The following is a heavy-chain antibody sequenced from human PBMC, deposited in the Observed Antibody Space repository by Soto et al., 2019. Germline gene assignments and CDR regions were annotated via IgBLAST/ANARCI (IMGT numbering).Heavy chain of an antibody. J-gene: IGHJ4*02. Sequence: QVQLVESGGGVVQPGRSLRLSCAASGFTFSSYGMHWVRQAPGKGLEWVAVISYDGSNKYYADSVKGRFTISRDNSKNTLYLQMNSMSADDTAVYYCATDYDFWSGPPGYWGKGTLVTVSS. CDR1: GFTFSSYG. V-gene: IGHV3-30*03. CDR3: ATDYDFWSGPPGY. CDR2: ISYDGSNK. D-gene: IGHD3-3*01.